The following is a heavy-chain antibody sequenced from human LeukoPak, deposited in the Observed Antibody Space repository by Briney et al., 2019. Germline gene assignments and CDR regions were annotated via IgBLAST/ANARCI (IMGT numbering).Heavy chain of an antibody. CDR1: GGSIRSSSYY. J-gene: IGHJ3*02. Sequence: PSETLSLTCTVSGGSIRSSSYYWGWIRQPPGKGLEWIGSTYYSGSTYYNPSLKSRVTISVDTSKNQFSLKLSSVTAADTAVYYCARGREWELRGAFDIWGQGTMVTVSS. CDR3: ARGREWELRGAFDI. V-gene: IGHV4-39*07. CDR2: TYYSGST. D-gene: IGHD1-26*01.